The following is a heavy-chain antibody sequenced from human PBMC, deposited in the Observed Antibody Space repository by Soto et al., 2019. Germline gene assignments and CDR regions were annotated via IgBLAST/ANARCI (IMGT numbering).Heavy chain of an antibody. CDR1: GGSVSSGSYY. CDR2: INHSGSA. CDR3: AIEKVGATSVHVFDI. D-gene: IGHD1-26*01. Sequence: SETLSLTCTVSGGSVSSGSYYLSWIRQPPGKGLEWIGQINHSGSANYNPSLKSRVTISVHTSNSQFSLELSSVTAADTAVYYCAIEKVGATSVHVFDIWGQGTMVTVSS. V-gene: IGHV4-61*01. J-gene: IGHJ3*02.